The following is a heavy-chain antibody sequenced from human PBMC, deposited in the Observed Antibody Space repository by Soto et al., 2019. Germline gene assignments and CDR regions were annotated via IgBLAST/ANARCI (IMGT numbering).Heavy chain of an antibody. V-gene: IGHV4-34*01. Sequence: QVHLEQWGAGLLKPSETLSLTCAVYGGSLSGYFWSWVRQSPGKGLEWIGEINHSGSTNYNPSLKSRVIISADTSKHQFSLRLSSVTAADSGIYYCASYHYFVFWIGSRHYMDAWGRGTTVTVSS. CDR1: GGSLSGYF. CDR3: ASYHYFVFWIGSRHYMDA. D-gene: IGHD3-3*01. J-gene: IGHJ6*03. CDR2: INHSGST.